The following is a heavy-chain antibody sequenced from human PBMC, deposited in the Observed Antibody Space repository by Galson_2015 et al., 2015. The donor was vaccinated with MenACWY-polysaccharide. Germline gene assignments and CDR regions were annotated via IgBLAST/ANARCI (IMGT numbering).Heavy chain of an antibody. CDR1: GFTFSNRW. CDR3: ARNDLLTGHSDWYFDL. D-gene: IGHD3-9*01. J-gene: IGHJ2*01. CDR2: IKKDGSDK. Sequence: SLRLSCAASGFTFSNRWMSWVRQAPGKGLEWVAVIKKDGSDKYYVDSVKGRFAISRDNAKDSVFLQMNSLGVEDTAVYFCARNDLLTGHSDWYFDLWGRGTLVPVS. V-gene: IGHV3-7*01.